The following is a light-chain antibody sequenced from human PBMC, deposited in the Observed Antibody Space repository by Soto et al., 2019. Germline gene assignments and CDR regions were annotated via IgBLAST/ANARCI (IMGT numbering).Light chain of an antibody. Sequence: DIQMTQSPAAVSASVGDTVTMTCRASQSIALSVNWYQQKTGKAPKLLIYVAFTLESGVPSRFSGSGSGTEFTLTIRSLQPEDFATYYCQQSFRSPITFGQGTRLEIK. CDR3: QQSFRSPIT. J-gene: IGKJ5*01. V-gene: IGKV1-39*01. CDR2: VAF. CDR1: QSIALS.